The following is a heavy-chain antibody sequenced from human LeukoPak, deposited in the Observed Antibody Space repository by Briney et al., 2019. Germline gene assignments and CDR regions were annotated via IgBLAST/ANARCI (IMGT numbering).Heavy chain of an antibody. Sequence: TSETLSLTCTVSDDSITIYYWSWIRQPPGKGLEWIGYIDHTGSTNYNPSLNSRVTISRDTSKNHFSLKLSSVTAADTAVYYCARDRGTWNDDGFDYWGQGTLVTVSS. D-gene: IGHD1-1*01. CDR3: ARDRGTWNDDGFDY. J-gene: IGHJ4*02. CDR2: IDHTGST. CDR1: DDSITIYY. V-gene: IGHV4-59*12.